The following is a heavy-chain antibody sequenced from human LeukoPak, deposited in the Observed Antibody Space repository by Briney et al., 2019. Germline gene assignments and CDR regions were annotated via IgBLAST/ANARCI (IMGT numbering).Heavy chain of an antibody. CDR2: IYHSGST. J-gene: IGHJ3*02. V-gene: IGHV4-30-2*01. CDR1: GGSISSGGYS. D-gene: IGHD2-15*01. CDR3: ARALEYCSGGSCHDAFDI. Sequence: ASETLSLTCAVSGGSISSGGYSWSWIRQPPGKGLEWIGYIYHSGSTCYNPSLKSRVTISVDRSKNQFSLKLSSVTAADTAVYYCARALEYCSGGSCHDAFDIWGQGTMVTVSS.